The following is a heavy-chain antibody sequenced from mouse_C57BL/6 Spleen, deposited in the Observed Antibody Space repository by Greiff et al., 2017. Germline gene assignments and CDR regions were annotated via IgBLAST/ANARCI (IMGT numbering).Heavy chain of an antibody. CDR1: GFTFSSYA. CDR3: TSLFTTTVEDAMDY. D-gene: IGHD1-1*01. CDR2: ISSGGDYI. Sequence: DVMLVESGEGLVKPGGSLKLSCAASGFTFSSYAMSWVRQTPEKRLEWVAYISSGGDYIYYADTVKGRFTISRDNARNTLYLQMSSLKSEDTAMYYCTSLFTTTVEDAMDYWGKGTSGTVSS. V-gene: IGHV5-9-1*02. J-gene: IGHJ4*01.